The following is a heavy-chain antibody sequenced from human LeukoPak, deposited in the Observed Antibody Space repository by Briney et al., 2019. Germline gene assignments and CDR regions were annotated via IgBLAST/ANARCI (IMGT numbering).Heavy chain of an antibody. CDR3: ARDGGYCSSTSCPPLFDY. V-gene: IGHV1-2*02. CDR2: INPNSGGT. CDR1: GYTFTGYY. J-gene: IGHJ4*02. Sequence: ASVKVSCKASGYTFTGYYMHWVRQAPGQGLEWMGWINPNSGGTNYAQKFQGRVTMTRDTSISTAYMELSRLRSDDTAVYYCARDGGYCSSTSCPPLFDYWGQGTLVTVSS. D-gene: IGHD2-2*01.